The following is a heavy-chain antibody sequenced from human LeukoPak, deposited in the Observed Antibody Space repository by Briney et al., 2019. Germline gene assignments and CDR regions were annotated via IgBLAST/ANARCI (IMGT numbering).Heavy chain of an antibody. CDR3: ARDVGTTPHYYYYGMDV. CDR1: GYIFTSYP. Sequence: GASVKVSCKASGYIFTSYPIHWVRQAPGQGLEWMGWISAYNGNTNYAQKLQGRVTMTTDTSTSTAYMELRSLRSDDTAVYYCARDVGTTPHYYYYGMDVWGQGTTVTVSS. D-gene: IGHD1-7*01. V-gene: IGHV1-18*01. J-gene: IGHJ6*02. CDR2: ISAYNGNT.